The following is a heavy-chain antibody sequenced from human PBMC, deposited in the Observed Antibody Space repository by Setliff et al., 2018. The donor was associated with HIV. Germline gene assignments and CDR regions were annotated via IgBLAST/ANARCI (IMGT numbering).Heavy chain of an antibody. D-gene: IGHD3-22*01. CDR1: GYTLSDLS. CDR3: ATVSYYFDRSAYLGVFDN. J-gene: IGHJ4*02. CDR2: FDAEDDDV. V-gene: IGHV1-24*01. Sequence: ASVKVSCKVPGYTLSDLSIHWVRQTGKKGLEWMGGFDAEDDDVIYAQKFQGRLTVSEDTTTNSAYMELTSLEYDETAVYFCATVSYYFDRSAYLGVFDNWGQGTLVTVSS.